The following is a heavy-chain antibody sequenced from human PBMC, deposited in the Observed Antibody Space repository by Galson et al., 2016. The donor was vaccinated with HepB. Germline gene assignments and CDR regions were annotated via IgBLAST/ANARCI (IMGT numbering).Heavy chain of an antibody. CDR3: GKWDWNDPAD. Sequence: SLRLSCAASGFTFRSYGLQWVRQAPGKGPEWLAIITYPGRNQFYADSVKGRFTISRDASRNSVYLQMDSLREEDTAVYYCGKWDWNDPADWGQGTLSPSP. D-gene: IGHD1-1*01. V-gene: IGHV3-30*03. CDR1: GFTFRSYG. CDR2: ITYPGRNQ. J-gene: IGHJ4*02.